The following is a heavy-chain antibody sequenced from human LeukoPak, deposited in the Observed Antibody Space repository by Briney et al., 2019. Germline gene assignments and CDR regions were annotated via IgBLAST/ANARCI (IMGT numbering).Heavy chain of an antibody. CDR2: ISHDGSDK. CDR1: GFTFSSYA. V-gene: IGHV3-30-3*01. J-gene: IGHJ4*02. CDR3: VKDLGRYRNNCFDY. Sequence: PGGSLRLSCAASGFTFSSYAMHWVRQTPGKAGKGLEWVALISHDGSDKFYADSVKGRFTISRDDSKNTLYLQMNSLRAEDTAVCYCVKDLGRYRNNCFDYWGQGTLVTVSS. D-gene: IGHD1-26*01.